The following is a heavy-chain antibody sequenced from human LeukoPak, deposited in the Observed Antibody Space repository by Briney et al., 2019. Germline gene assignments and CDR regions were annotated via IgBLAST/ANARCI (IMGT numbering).Heavy chain of an antibody. CDR2: IYYSGST. Sequence: PSETLSLTCTVSGGSISSGGYYWSWIRQHPGKGLEWIGYIYYSGSTYYNPSLKSRVTISVDTSKNQSSLKLSSVTAADTAVYYCARVELSTTVHLWGRGTLVTVSS. V-gene: IGHV4-31*03. CDR3: ARVELSTTVHL. J-gene: IGHJ2*01. D-gene: IGHD4-17*01. CDR1: GGSISSGGYY.